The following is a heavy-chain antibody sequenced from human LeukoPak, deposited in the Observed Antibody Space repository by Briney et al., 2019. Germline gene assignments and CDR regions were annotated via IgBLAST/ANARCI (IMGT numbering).Heavy chain of an antibody. J-gene: IGHJ3*02. D-gene: IGHD3-10*01. V-gene: IGHV4-30-2*01. Sequence: PSQTLSLTCAVSGGSISSGGDSWSWIRQPPGKGLECIGYIYHSGSTYYNPSLKSRVTISVDRSKNQFSLKLSSVTAADTAVYYCARSYGSGTDAFDIWGQGTMVTVSS. CDR3: ARSYGSGTDAFDI. CDR1: GGSISSGGDS. CDR2: IYHSGST.